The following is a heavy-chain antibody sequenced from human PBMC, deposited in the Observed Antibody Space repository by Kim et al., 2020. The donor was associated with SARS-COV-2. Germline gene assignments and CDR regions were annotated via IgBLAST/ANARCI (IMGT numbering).Heavy chain of an antibody. Sequence: SETLSLTCTVSGGFISGYYWSWIRQPPGKGLEWIGYFYYTGSTNYNPSLKSRVTISVDTSKNQFSLELTSVTAADTAVYYCARGHLGGRADYWGQGTLVT. J-gene: IGHJ4*02. V-gene: IGHV4-59*08. CDR1: GGFISGYY. CDR3: ARGHLGGRADY. CDR2: FYYTGST.